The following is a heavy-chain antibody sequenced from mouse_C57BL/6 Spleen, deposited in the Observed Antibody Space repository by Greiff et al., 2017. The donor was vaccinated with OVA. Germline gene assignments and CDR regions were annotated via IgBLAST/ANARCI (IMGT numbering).Heavy chain of an antibody. CDR1: GYTFTSYW. Sequence: QVQLKQPGAELVRPGSSVKLSCKASGYTFTSYWMDWVKQRPGQGLEWIGNIYPSDSETHYNQKFKDKATLTVDKSSSTAYMQLSSLTSEDSAVYYCARSNYYGSSGYFDYWGQGTTLTVSS. J-gene: IGHJ2*01. CDR3: ARSNYYGSSGYFDY. D-gene: IGHD1-1*01. CDR2: IYPSDSET. V-gene: IGHV1-61*01.